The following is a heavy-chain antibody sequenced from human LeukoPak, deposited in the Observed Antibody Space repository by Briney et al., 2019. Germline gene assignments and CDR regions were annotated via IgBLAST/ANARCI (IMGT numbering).Heavy chain of an antibody. V-gene: IGHV3-48*04. Sequence: GGSLRLSCAASGFTFSTYMMSWVRQAPGKGLEWISYISDKSDSILYADSVKGRFTISRDNAKNSLYLQMNNLGAEDMAVYFCARAPLVFWSGYLGMDVWGKGTTVTVSS. J-gene: IGHJ6*04. CDR2: ISDKSDSI. D-gene: IGHD3-3*01. CDR3: ARAPLVFWSGYLGMDV. CDR1: GFTFSTYM.